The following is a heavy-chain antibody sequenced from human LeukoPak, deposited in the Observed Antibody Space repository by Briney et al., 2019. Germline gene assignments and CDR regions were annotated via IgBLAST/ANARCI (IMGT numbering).Heavy chain of an antibody. CDR1: GGSISSYY. CDR3: ASTDYYDSSGYYWAQLDY. V-gene: IGHV4-59*01. Sequence: SETLSLTCVVSGGSISSYYWSWIRQPPGKGLEWIGYIYYSGSTNYNPSLKGRVTISVDTSKNQFSLKLSSVTAADTAVYYCASTDYYDSSGYYWAQLDYWGQGTLVTVSS. J-gene: IGHJ4*02. D-gene: IGHD3-22*01. CDR2: IYYSGST.